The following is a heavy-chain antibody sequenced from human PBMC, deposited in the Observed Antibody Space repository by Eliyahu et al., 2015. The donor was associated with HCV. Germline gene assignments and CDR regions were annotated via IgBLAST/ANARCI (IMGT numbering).Heavy chain of an antibody. J-gene: IGHJ4*02. D-gene: IGHD3-22*01. CDR3: ATDREDSSGYYIFDY. CDR1: GXTLTELS. CDR2: FDPEDGNT. V-gene: IGHV1-24*01. Sequence: QVQLVQSGTEVKKPGASVKVSCKVSGXTLTELSIHWVRQAPGKGLEWMGGFDPEDGNTIYAQKFQGRVTMTEDTSTDTAYMELSSLRSEDTAVYYCATDREDSSGYYIFDYWGQGTLVTVSS.